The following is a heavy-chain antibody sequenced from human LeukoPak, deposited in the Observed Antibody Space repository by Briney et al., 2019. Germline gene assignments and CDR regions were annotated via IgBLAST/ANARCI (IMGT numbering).Heavy chain of an antibody. CDR1: GFTFSSYS. CDR2: ISGSSRPI. D-gene: IGHD1-26*01. V-gene: IGHV3-48*01. Sequence: GGSLRLSCAASGFTFSSYSMNWVRQAPERGLEWVSCISGSSRPIYYADSVKGRFTISRDNAKNSLYLQMNSLRAEDTAVYYCARDCSYGFLSWGQGTLVTVSS. CDR3: ARDCSYGFLS. J-gene: IGHJ4*02.